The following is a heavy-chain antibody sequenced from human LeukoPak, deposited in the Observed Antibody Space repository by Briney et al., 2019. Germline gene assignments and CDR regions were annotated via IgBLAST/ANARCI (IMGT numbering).Heavy chain of an antibody. CDR3: ARAPSYDFWSGLFDY. J-gene: IGHJ4*02. D-gene: IGHD3-3*01. CDR2: IYYSGNT. V-gene: IGHV4-59*01. Sequence: SETLSLTCSVSDDSISNYYWSWIRRPPGKGLEWIGSIYYSGNTNYNPSLESRLTISLDTSRNQFSLHLTSLTPADTAVYYCARAPSYDFWSGLFDYWGQGALVTVSS. CDR1: DDSISNYY.